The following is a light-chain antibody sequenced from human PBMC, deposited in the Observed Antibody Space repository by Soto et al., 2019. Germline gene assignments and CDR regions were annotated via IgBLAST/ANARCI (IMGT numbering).Light chain of an antibody. V-gene: IGKV1-8*01. Sequence: AIRMTQSPSSFSASTGDRVTITCRASQGISSYLAWYKQKPGKAPKLLIYAASTLHSEVPSMFSVSGSGTDFTLNIGCLQSEDFATYYWQQYYSYPLTFGGGTKVEIK. CDR2: AAS. CDR3: QQYYSYPLT. J-gene: IGKJ4*01. CDR1: QGISSY.